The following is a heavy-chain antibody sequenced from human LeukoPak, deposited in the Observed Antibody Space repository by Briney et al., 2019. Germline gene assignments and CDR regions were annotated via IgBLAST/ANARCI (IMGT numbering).Heavy chain of an antibody. CDR3: AELGITMIGGV. CDR2: ISSSGSTI. Sequence: GGSLSLSCAASGLTYSRHSILWVRQAPGKGLEWVSYISSSGSTIYYADSVKGRFTISRDNAKNSLYLQMNSLRAEDTAVYYCAELGITMIGGVWGKGTTVTISS. D-gene: IGHD3-10*02. CDR1: GLTYSRHS. J-gene: IGHJ6*04. V-gene: IGHV3-48*04.